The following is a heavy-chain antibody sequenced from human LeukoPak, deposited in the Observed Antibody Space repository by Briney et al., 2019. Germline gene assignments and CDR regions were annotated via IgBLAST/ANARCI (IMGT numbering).Heavy chain of an antibody. CDR1: GGSFSGYY. V-gene: IGHV4-34*01. D-gene: IGHD6-19*01. CDR3: ARADQWLVGTYYFDY. CDR2: INHSGST. J-gene: IGHJ4*02. Sequence: SETLSLTCAVYGGSFSGYYWSWIRQPPGKGLEWIGEINHSGSTNYNPSLKSRVTISVDTSKNQFSLKLSSVTAADTAVYYCARADQWLVGTYYFDYWGQGTLVTVSS.